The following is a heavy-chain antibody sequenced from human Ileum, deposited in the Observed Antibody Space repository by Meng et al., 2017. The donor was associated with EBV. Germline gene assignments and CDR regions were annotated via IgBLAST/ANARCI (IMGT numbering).Heavy chain of an antibody. CDR1: GFTFSTYG. CDR3: AIGDYGQNYFHH. V-gene: IGHV3-30*03. Sequence: QVQLVESGGGVVQPGRSLRLSCAGSGFTFSTYGMHWVRQAPGKGLEWVAVISYDGNNKYYADSVKGRFIISRDNSKNTLYVQMNSLRAEDTAVYYCAIGDYGQNYFHHWGQGTLVTASS. D-gene: IGHD4-17*01. CDR2: ISYDGNNK. J-gene: IGHJ1*01.